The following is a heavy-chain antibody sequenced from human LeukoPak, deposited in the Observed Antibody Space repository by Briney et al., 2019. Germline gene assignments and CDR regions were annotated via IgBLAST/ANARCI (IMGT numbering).Heavy chain of an antibody. CDR1: GYTFTSYD. D-gene: IGHD3-3*01. Sequence: ASVKVSCKASGYTFTSYDINWVRQATGQGLEWMGWMNPNSGNTGYAQKFQGRVTMTRNTSISTAYMELSSLRSEDTAVYYCARNEAYYDFWSGYYQRYYYGMDVWGQGTTVTVSS. J-gene: IGHJ6*02. CDR3: ARNEAYYDFWSGYYQRYYYGMDV. V-gene: IGHV1-8*01. CDR2: MNPNSGNT.